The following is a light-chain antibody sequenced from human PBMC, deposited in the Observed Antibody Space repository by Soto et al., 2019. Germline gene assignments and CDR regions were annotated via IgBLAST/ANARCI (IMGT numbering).Light chain of an antibody. CDR3: NSYTSSTTWV. V-gene: IGLV2-14*03. CDR2: DVS. J-gene: IGLJ3*02. CDR1: SSDVGGYSY. Sequence: QSALTQPVSVSGSPGQSITISCTGTSSDVGGYSYVSWYQQHPGKAPKLMIYDVSKRPSGVSNRFSGSKSGRTASLTISGLQAEDEADYYCNSYTSSTTWVFGGGTKLTVL.